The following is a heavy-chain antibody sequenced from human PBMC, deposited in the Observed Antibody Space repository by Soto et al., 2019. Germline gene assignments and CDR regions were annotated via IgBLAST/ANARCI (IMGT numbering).Heavy chain of an antibody. D-gene: IGHD2-21*02. Sequence: QVQLVQSGAEVKKPGASVKVSCKASGYTFTSYGISWVRQAPGQGLEWMGWISAYNGNTNYAQKLQGRVTMTTDTSTSTAYRELRSLRSDDTAVYYCARENPVTAIPMEFDYWGQGTLVTVSS. CDR2: ISAYNGNT. V-gene: IGHV1-18*04. CDR1: GYTFTSYG. CDR3: ARENPVTAIPMEFDY. J-gene: IGHJ4*02.